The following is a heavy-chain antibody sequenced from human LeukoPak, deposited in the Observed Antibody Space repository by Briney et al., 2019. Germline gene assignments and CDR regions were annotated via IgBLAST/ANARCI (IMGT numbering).Heavy chain of an antibody. CDR2: IYSGGST. CDR3: ARDLPGYYYDSSGYPHIS. J-gene: IGHJ5*02. D-gene: IGHD3-22*01. Sequence: GGSLRLSCAASGFTFSSYWMSWVRQAPGKGLEWVSVIYSGGSTYYADSVKGRFTISRDNSKNTLYLQMNSLRAEDTAVYYCARDLPGYYYDSSGYPHISWGQGTLVTVSS. CDR1: GFTFSSYW. V-gene: IGHV3-66*01.